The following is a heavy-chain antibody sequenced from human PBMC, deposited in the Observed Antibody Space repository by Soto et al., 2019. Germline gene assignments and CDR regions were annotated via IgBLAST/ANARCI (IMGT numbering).Heavy chain of an antibody. J-gene: IGHJ4*02. CDR3: STLSSTWPTGGDY. Sequence: RLSCLASGFTFSNHWLSWVRQAPGKGLEWVANIKQDGSEKYYVDSLKGRFTISRDNAKNSLYLQMNNLRADDTAVYYCSTLSSTWPTGGDYWGQGALVTVSS. CDR2: IKQDGSEK. V-gene: IGHV3-7*03. D-gene: IGHD6-13*01. CDR1: GFTFSNHW.